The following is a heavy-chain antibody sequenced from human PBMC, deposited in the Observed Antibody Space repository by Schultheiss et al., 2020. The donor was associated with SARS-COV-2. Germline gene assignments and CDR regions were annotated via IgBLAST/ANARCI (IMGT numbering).Heavy chain of an antibody. D-gene: IGHD1-20*01. CDR1: GYSISSGYY. Sequence: GSLRLSCAVSGYSISSGYYWGWIRQPPGKGLEWIGYIYYSGSTNYNPSLKSRVTISVDTSKNQFSLKLSSVTAADTAVYYCARVPLSFNWYDDLNFDYWGQGTLVTVSS. J-gene: IGHJ4*02. CDR3: ARVPLSFNWYDDLNFDY. V-gene: IGHV4-38-2*01. CDR2: IYYSGST.